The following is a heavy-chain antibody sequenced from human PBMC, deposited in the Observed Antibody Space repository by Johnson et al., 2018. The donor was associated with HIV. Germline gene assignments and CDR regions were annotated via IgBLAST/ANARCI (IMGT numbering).Heavy chain of an antibody. V-gene: IGHV3-20*04. J-gene: IGHJ3*02. D-gene: IGHD3-16*01. CDR3: AREAVTLGGGGLVFDI. Sequence: VQLVESGGNVVRPGGSLRVSCAASGFTFADYDMTWVRQVPGKGLEWVSGINWNGGGTAYADSVKGRFTISRDNAKKSLDLQMTSLRAEDTAVYYCAREAVTLGGGGLVFDIWGRGTVVTVSS. CDR2: INWNGGGT. CDR1: GFTFADYD.